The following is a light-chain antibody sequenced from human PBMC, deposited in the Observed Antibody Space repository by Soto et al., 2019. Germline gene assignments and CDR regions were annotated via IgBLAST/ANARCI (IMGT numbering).Light chain of an antibody. CDR2: DAS. CDR3: QQYNNLTPN. J-gene: IGKJ2*01. V-gene: IGKV1-33*01. Sequence: DIQMTQSPSSLSASVGDRVTITCQASQDISNYLNWYQQEPGKAPKLLIYDASSLEAGVPSRFSVSGSVTDFTSAISSLQTEDIATYYYQQYNNLTPNFGQGTKLEIK. CDR1: QDISNY.